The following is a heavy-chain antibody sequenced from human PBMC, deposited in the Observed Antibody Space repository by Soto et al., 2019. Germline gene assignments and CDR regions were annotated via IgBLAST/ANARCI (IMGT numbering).Heavy chain of an antibody. CDR2: IIPIFTTT. V-gene: IGHV1-69*13. CDR3: ATRSPAFDY. CDR1: GGSFSTYA. Sequence: GASVKVSCKTSGGSFSTYAINWVRQAPGQGLEWMGKIIPIFTTTTYAQKFQGRVTITADDSTSTAYLELSSLRSEDTAVYYCATRSPAFDYWGQGTLVTVSS. J-gene: IGHJ4*02.